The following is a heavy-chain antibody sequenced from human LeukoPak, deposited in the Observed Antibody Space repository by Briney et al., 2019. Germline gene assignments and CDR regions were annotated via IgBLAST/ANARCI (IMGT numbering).Heavy chain of an antibody. D-gene: IGHD3-22*01. CDR2: MNPNSGNT. J-gene: IGHJ4*02. CDR3: ARRYYYDSSGYYFSLASYYYIDY. V-gene: IGHV1-8*03. CDR1: GYTFTSYD. Sequence: ASVKVSCKASGYTFTSYDINWARQATGQGLEWMGWMNPNSGNTGYAQKFQGRVTITRNTSISTAYMELSSLRSEDTAVYYCARRYYYDSSGYYFSLASYYYIDYWGQGTLVTVSS.